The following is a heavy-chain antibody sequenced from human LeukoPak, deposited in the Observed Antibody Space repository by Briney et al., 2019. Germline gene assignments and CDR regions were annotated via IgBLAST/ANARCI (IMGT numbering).Heavy chain of an antibody. J-gene: IGHJ5*02. Sequence: SKTLSLTCAVYGGSFSGYYWSWIRQPPGKGLEWIGEINHSGSTNYNPSLKSRVTISVDTSKNQFSLKLSSVTAADTAVYYCARCSRYFDWLTNWFDPWGQGTLVTVSS. CDR1: GGSFSGYY. CDR3: ARCSRYFDWLTNWFDP. D-gene: IGHD3-9*01. CDR2: INHSGST. V-gene: IGHV4-34*01.